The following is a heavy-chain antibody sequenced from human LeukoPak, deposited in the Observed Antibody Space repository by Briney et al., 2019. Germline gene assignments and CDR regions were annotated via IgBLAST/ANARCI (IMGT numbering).Heavy chain of an antibody. Sequence: GGSLRLSCAASGFTVSSNYMSWVRQAPGKGLEWVSVIYSGGSTYYADSVKGRFTISRDNSKNTLYLQMNSLRAEDTAVYYCARVWWGSQVRHFDYWGQGTLVTVSS. CDR2: IYSGGST. CDR1: GFTVSSNY. V-gene: IGHV3-66*01. J-gene: IGHJ4*02. D-gene: IGHD1-26*01. CDR3: ARVWWGSQVRHFDY.